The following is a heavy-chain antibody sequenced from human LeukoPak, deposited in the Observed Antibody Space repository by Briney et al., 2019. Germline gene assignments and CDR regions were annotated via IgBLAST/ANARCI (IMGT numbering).Heavy chain of an antibody. Sequence: PGGSLRLSCAGPGFTFSSYALSWVRQAPGKGLEWVSAISGGGDTYYGDSVKGRFTISRDNSKNTLYLQVNSLRAEDTAVYYCTKDPGYSRSLDHWGQGTLVTVSS. J-gene: IGHJ5*02. CDR3: TKDPGYSRSLDH. V-gene: IGHV3-23*01. D-gene: IGHD6-13*01. CDR2: ISGGGDT. CDR1: GFTFSSYA.